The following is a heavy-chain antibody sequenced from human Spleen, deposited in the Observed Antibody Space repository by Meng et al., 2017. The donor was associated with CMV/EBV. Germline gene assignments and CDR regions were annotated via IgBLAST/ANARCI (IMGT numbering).Heavy chain of an antibody. V-gene: IGHV4-59*01. J-gene: IGHJ3*02. Sequence: SETLSLTCTVSGDSISSYYWNWIRQSPGKRLEWIGYIPNNGRTNYNPSLKSRVTISVDTSKNHFTLKLTSVPAADTAVYYCAITKYYDFWSGYYPLLDAFDIWGQGTKVTVSS. D-gene: IGHD3-3*01. CDR3: AITKYYDFWSGYYPLLDAFDI. CDR2: IPNNGRT. CDR1: GDSISSYY.